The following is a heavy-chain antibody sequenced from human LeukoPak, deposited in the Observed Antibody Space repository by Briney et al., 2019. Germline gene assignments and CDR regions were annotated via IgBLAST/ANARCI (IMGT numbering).Heavy chain of an antibody. V-gene: IGHV4-59*11. D-gene: IGHD6-13*01. CDR3: ARAYSSSWYLGYYFDY. CDR1: GGSISCHY. CDR2: IYYSGST. J-gene: IGHJ4*02. Sequence: PSETLSLTCTVSGGSISCHYWSWIRQPPGKGLEWIGYIYYSGSTNYNPSLKSRVTISVDTSKNQFSLKLSSVTAADTAVYYCARAYSSSWYLGYYFDYWGQGTLVTVSS.